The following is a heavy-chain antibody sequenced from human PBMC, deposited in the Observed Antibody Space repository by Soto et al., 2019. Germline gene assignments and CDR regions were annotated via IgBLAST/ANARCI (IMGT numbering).Heavy chain of an antibody. Sequence: PGESLKISCKGSGYSFIDYWIGWVRQVPGKGLEWMGVIYPGDSDTRYSPSFQGHVTISADKSISTAYLQWSSLKASDTAMYYCAGGGVRGVITRTRDYYGMDVWGQGTTVTVSS. D-gene: IGHD3-10*01. V-gene: IGHV5-51*01. CDR1: GYSFIDYW. J-gene: IGHJ6*02. CDR3: AGGGVRGVITRTRDYYGMDV. CDR2: IYPGDSDT.